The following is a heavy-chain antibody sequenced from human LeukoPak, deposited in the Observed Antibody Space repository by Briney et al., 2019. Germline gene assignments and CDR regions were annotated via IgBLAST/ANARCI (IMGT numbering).Heavy chain of an antibody. CDR1: GASISSGNYY. Sequence: PSETLSLTCTASGASISSGNYYWSWIRQPPGKGLEWIGYIYHSGTTYYNPSLNSRVTLSVDRSKNQFSLKMTSVTAADTAVYYCARDYHCGGGDCSWVDYWGQGTLVTVSS. CDR2: IYHSGTT. V-gene: IGHV4-30-2*01. J-gene: IGHJ4*02. CDR3: ARDYHCGGGDCSWVDY. D-gene: IGHD2-21*01.